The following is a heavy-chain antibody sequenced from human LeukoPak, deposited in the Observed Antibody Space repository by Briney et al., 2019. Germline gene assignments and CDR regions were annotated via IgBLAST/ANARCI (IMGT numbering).Heavy chain of an antibody. CDR3: ATEGRHYYGSGSELSRFYGMDV. Sequence: GGSLRLSCAASGFIFSSYNINWVRQAPGKGLEWVSYISSSSSTIYYADSVKGRFTISRDNAKNSLYLQMNSLRAEDTAVYYCATEGRHYYGSGSELSRFYGMDVWGQGTTVTVSS. D-gene: IGHD3-10*01. CDR1: GFIFSSYN. V-gene: IGHV3-48*04. J-gene: IGHJ6*02. CDR2: ISSSSSTI.